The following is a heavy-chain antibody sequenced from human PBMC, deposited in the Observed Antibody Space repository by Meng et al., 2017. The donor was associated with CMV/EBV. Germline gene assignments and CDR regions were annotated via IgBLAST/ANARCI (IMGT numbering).Heavy chain of an antibody. D-gene: IGHD3-22*01. V-gene: IGHV3-23*01. CDR1: GFTFSSYA. J-gene: IGHJ1*01. CDR3: ANDDLVITTIRHFQH. CDR2: ISGSGGST. Sequence: GESLKISCAASGFTFSSYAMSWVRQAPGKGLEWVSAISGSGGSTYYADSVKGRFTISRDNSKNTLYLQMNSLRAEDTAVYYCANDDLVITTIRHFQHWGQGTLVTVSS.